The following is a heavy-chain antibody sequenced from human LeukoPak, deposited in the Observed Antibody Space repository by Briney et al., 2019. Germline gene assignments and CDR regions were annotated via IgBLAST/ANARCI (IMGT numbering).Heavy chain of an antibody. V-gene: IGHV3-23*01. J-gene: IGHJ6*03. Sequence: GGSLRLSCAASGFTFSSYAMSWVRQAPGKGLEWVSAISGSGGSTYYADSVKGRFTISRDNSKNTLYLQMNSLRAEDTAVYYCAKCGPPFTDSPFGDYYYYMDVWGKGTTVTVSS. D-gene: IGHD3-16*01. CDR1: GFTFSSYA. CDR3: AKCGPPFTDSPFGDYYYYMDV. CDR2: ISGSGGST.